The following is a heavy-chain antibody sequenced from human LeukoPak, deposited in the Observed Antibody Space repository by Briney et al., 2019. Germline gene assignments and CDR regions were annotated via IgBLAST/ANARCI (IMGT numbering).Heavy chain of an antibody. D-gene: IGHD5-12*01. V-gene: IGHV3-48*03. CDR2: ISSSGTTT. J-gene: IGHJ4*02. CDR3: TTLPVATNFDY. Sequence: GGSLRLSCAASGFSFSVYEMHWVRQAPGKGLEWISDISSSGTTTYYADSVKGRFTISRENAKNSLYLQMNNLRAEDTAIYYCTTLPVATNFDYWGQGTLVTVSS. CDR1: GFSFSVYE.